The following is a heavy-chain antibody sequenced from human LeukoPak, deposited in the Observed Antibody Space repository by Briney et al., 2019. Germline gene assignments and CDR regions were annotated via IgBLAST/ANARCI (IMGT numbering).Heavy chain of an antibody. CDR2: IKHDGSEQ. CDR3: ARGATYYDFWSGLKVSDY. Sequence: GGSLRLSCAASGFTFSNAWMSWVRQTPGKGLEWVANIKHDGSEQFYADSVKGRFTISRHNPKNSLYLQMNSLRVEDTAVYYCARGATYYDFWSGLKVSDYWGQGTLVAVSS. V-gene: IGHV3-7*01. CDR1: GFTFSNAW. D-gene: IGHD3-3*01. J-gene: IGHJ4*02.